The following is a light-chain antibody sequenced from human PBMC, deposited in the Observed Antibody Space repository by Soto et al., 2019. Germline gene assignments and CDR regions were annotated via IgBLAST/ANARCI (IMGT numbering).Light chain of an antibody. CDR3: TSYSSSDIFYV. V-gene: IGLV2-14*01. CDR1: SSDIGAYDY. J-gene: IGLJ1*01. CDR2: EVN. Sequence: QSALTQPASLSGSPGQSITISCTGTSSDIGAYDYVSWFQQHPGKAPKLMISEVNNRPSGVSNRFSGSKSGNTAYLTISGLQVEDEADYYCTSYSSSDIFYVFGTGTKVTVL.